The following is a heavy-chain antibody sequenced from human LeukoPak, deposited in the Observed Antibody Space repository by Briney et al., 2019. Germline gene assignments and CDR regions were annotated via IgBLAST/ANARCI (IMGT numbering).Heavy chain of an antibody. V-gene: IGHV5-51*01. CDR1: GYSFTKNW. CDR3: ARRRDLYSGSYYPFDY. J-gene: IGHJ4*02. D-gene: IGHD1-26*01. CDR2: IYPGDSDT. Sequence: GESLKISCKGSGYSFTKNWIAWVRQMPGKGLEWMGIIYPGDSDTRYSPSFQGQVTISADKSITTAYLQWSSLEASDTAMYYCARRRDLYSGSYYPFDYWGQGTLVTVSS.